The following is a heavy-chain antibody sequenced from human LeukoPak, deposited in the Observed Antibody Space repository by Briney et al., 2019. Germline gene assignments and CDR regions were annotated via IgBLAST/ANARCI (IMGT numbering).Heavy chain of an antibody. CDR3: ARAPDRDNWNYKGPLNRAFDI. CDR1: GGSISSYY. D-gene: IGHD1-7*01. CDR2: IYYSGST. J-gene: IGHJ3*02. Sequence: SETLSLTCTVSGGSISSYYWSWIRQPPGKGLEWIGYIYYSGSTNYNPSLKSRVTISVDTSKNQFSLKLSSVTAADTAVYYCARAPDRDNWNYKGPLNRAFDIWGQGTMVTVSS. V-gene: IGHV4-59*01.